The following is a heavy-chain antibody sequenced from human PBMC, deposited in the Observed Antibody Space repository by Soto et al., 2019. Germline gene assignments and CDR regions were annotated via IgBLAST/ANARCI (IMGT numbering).Heavy chain of an antibody. CDR2: IYPGDSDT. Sequence: PGESLKISCKGSGYSFTSYWIGWVRQMPGKGLEWMGIIYPGDSDTRYSPSFQGQVTISADKSISTAYLQWSSLKASDTAMYYCATTYYYDSSGYYYLDYWGQGTLVTVSS. CDR3: ATTYYYDSSGYYYLDY. J-gene: IGHJ4*02. V-gene: IGHV5-51*01. D-gene: IGHD3-22*01. CDR1: GYSFTSYW.